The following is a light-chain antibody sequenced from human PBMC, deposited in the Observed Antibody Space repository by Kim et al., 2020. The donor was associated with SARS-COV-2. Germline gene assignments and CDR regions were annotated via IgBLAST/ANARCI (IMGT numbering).Light chain of an antibody. Sequence: GGRGTNKWRERQEIRTWLGVDEQKPGKAPKLLIYAGSRLESGVPSRFSGSGSGTDFTLTIARLQPDDSATYYCQQANTFPPWTFGQGTKVDIK. V-gene: IGKV1-12*01. CDR3: QQANTFPPWT. CDR2: AGS. J-gene: IGKJ1*01. CDR1: QEIRTW.